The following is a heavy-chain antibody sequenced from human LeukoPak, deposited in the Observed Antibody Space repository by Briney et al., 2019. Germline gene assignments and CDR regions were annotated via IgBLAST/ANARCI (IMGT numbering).Heavy chain of an antibody. V-gene: IGHV3-66*01. D-gene: IGHD5-18*01. CDR2: IYSGGRI. CDR3: ASGFSYGKVDY. CDR1: GFTVSSNY. J-gene: IGHJ4*02. Sequence: GRSLRLSCAASGFTVSSNYMSWVRQAPGKGLEWVSLIYSGGRIFYADSVKGRFIISTDNSKNTLYLQMNSLRAEDTAVYYCASGFSYGKVDYWGQGTLVTVSS.